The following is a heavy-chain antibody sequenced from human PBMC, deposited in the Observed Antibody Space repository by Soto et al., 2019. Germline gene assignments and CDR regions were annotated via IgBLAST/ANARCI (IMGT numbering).Heavy chain of an antibody. Sequence: SVKVSCKASGGTFSSYAISWVRQAPGQGLEWMGGIIPIFGTANYAQKFQGRVTITADKSTSTAYMELSSLRFEDTAVYYCARGPYYYDSSGYYLEYSQHWGQGTLVTVSS. D-gene: IGHD3-22*01. J-gene: IGHJ1*01. CDR1: GGTFSSYA. CDR2: IIPIFGTA. V-gene: IGHV1-69*06. CDR3: ARGPYYYDSSGYYLEYSQH.